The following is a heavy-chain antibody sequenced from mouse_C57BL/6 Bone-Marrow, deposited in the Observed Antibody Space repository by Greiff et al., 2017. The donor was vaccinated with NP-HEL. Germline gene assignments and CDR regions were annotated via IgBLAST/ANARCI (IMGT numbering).Heavy chain of an antibody. V-gene: IGHV5-6*01. CDR1: GFTFSSYG. D-gene: IGHD1-1*01. Sequence: EVQGVESGGDLVKPGGSLKLSCAASGFTFSSYGMSWVRQTPDKRLEWVATISSGGSYTYYPDSVKGRFTISRDNAKNTLYLQMSSLKSEDTDMYYCARRSTTVVDYYAMDYWGQGTSVTVSS. CDR2: ISSGGSYT. J-gene: IGHJ4*01. CDR3: ARRSTTVVDYYAMDY.